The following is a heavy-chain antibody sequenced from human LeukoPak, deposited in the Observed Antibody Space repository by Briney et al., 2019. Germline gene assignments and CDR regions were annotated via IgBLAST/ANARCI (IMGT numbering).Heavy chain of an antibody. Sequence: GGSLTLSCSAPGFPSSTSWMPCVRQAPEKGLVWVSRINSDGSTTSYADSVKGRFTISRDNAKNTLNLQMNSLRAEDTAIYYCAKVVATDRNAFDIWGQGTMVTVSS. D-gene: IGHD5-12*01. CDR3: AKVVATDRNAFDI. CDR1: GFPSSTSW. V-gene: IGHV3-74*01. J-gene: IGHJ3*02. CDR2: INSDGSTT.